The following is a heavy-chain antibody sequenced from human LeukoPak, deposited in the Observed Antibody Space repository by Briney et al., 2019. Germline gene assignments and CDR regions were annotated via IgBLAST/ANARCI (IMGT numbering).Heavy chain of an antibody. CDR1: GYSFTSYD. Sequence: RAASVKVSCKACGYSFTSYDIKWVRQATGQGLEWMGWMNPNSGNTGSAQRFQGRITMTRDTSISTAYMELSSLRFDDTAVYYCARGPLVRLPSSFDPWGQGTLVTVSS. CDR3: ARGPLVRLPSSFDP. J-gene: IGHJ5*02. CDR2: MNPNSGNT. V-gene: IGHV1-8*01. D-gene: IGHD3-16*02.